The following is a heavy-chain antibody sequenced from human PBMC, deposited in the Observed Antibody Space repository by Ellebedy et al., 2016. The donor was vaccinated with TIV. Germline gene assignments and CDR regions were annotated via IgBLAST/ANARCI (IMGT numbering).Heavy chain of an antibody. CDR2: IYSGGNT. D-gene: IGHD6-19*01. CDR3: ARVVSGWYSPSNWFDP. Sequence: GESLKISCAASGFTVSSNYMSWVRQAPGKGLEWVSLIYSGGNTYYADSVKGRFTISRDNSKNTRYLQMNSLRAEDTAVYYCARVVSGWYSPSNWFDPWGQGTLVTVSS. CDR1: GFTVSSNY. V-gene: IGHV3-66*01. J-gene: IGHJ5*02.